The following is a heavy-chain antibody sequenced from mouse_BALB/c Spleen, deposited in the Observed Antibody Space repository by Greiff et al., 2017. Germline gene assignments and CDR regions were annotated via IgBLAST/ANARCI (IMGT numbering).Heavy chain of an antibody. J-gene: IGHJ1*01. CDR3: AKIYGDDGYWYFDV. CDR1: GYTFTDYY. V-gene: IGHV1-77*01. D-gene: IGHD2-2*01. Sequence: QVQLKESGAELARPGASVKLSCKASGYTFTDYYINWVKQRTGQGLEWIGEIYPGSGNTYYNEKFKGKATLTADKSSSTAYMQLSSLTSEDSAVYFCAKIYGDDGYWYFDVWGAGTTVTVSA. CDR2: IYPGSGNT.